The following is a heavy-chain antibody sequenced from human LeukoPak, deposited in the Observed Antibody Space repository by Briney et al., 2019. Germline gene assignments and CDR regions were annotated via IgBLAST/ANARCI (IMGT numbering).Heavy chain of an antibody. D-gene: IGHD1-26*01. J-gene: IGHJ4*02. CDR2: ISCNSGSI. CDR1: GFTFDDYA. V-gene: IGHV3-9*01. CDR3: ARDRGSYYLG. Sequence: GGSLRLSCAASGFTFDDYAMHWVRQAPGKGLEWVSGISCNSGSIGYADSVKGRFTISRDNAKNSLYLQMNSLRAEDTAVYYCARDRGSYYLGWGQGTLVTVSS.